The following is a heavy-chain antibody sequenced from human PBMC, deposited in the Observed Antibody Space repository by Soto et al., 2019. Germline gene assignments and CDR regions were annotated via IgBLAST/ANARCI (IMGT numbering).Heavy chain of an antibody. D-gene: IGHD6-19*01. CDR3: AQSEGGWSFDY. CDR1: GFTFSRYV. J-gene: IGHJ4*02. V-gene: IGHV3-30*18. CDR2: ISHDGSNK. Sequence: QVQLVESGGGVVQPGRSLRLSCAASGFTFSRYVIHWVRQAPGKGLEWVAVISHDGSNKYYADSVKGRFTISRDNSNNRLYLQMSSLRAEDTAVYYCAQSEGGWSFDYWGQGTLVTVSS.